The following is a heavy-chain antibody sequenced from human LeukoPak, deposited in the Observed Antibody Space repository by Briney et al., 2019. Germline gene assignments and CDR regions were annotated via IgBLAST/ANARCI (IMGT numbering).Heavy chain of an antibody. V-gene: IGHV3-74*01. Sequence: GSLTLSYADSGLTFSSYWTHWVPQAPGKRLVWVSRIKSDGSTNYADSVKGRFTISRDNAKNTLSLQMNSLRAEDTAVYYCARAPSDTGGYYPEYFRHWGQGTLVTVSS. CDR3: ARAPSDTGGYYPEYFRH. CDR1: GLTFSSYW. CDR2: IKSDGST. D-gene: IGHD3-22*01. J-gene: IGHJ1*01.